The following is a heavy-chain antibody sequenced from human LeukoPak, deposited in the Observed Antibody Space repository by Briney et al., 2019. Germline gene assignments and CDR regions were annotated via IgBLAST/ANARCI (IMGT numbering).Heavy chain of an antibody. Sequence: ASVKVSCKASGGTFSSYAIRWVRQAPGQGLEWMGRIIPILGIANYAQKFQGRVTITADKSTSTAYMELSSLRSEDTAVYYCARLEWEPPPRRYFDLWGRGTLVTVSS. CDR3: ARLEWEPPPRRYFDL. J-gene: IGHJ2*01. CDR1: GGTFSSYA. CDR2: IIPILGIA. V-gene: IGHV1-69*04. D-gene: IGHD1-26*01.